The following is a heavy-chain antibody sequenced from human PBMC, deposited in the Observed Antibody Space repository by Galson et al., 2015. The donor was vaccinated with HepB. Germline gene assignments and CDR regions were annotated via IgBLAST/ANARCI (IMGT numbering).Heavy chain of an antibody. J-gene: IGHJ4*02. D-gene: IGHD6-13*01. CDR1: GFTFNSYG. V-gene: IGHV3-30*18. CDR3: ANTGVVAAGSTDY. Sequence: SLRLSCAASGFTFNSYGMHWVRQAPGKGLEWVAFISYDGSNKYYADSVKGRFTISRDNSKNTLYLQTDSLRAEDTAVYYCANTGVVAAGSTDYWGQGTLVTVSS. CDR2: ISYDGSNK.